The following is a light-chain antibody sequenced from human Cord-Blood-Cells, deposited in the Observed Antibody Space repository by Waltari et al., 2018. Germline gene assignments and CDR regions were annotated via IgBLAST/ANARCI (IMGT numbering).Light chain of an antibody. V-gene: IGKV1-8*01. CDR2: AAS. CDR3: QQYYSYPWT. J-gene: IGKJ1*01. CDR1: QGISSY. Sequence: AIRMTPSPSSLSASTGDRVTITCRAVQGISSYLAWYQQKPGKAPKLIFYAASTLQSVVPSRFSGSGSGTDFTLTISCLQSEDFATYYCQQYYSYPWTFGQGTKVEIK.